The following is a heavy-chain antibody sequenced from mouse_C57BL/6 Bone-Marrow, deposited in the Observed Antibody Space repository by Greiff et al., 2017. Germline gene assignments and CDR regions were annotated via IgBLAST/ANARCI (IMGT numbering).Heavy chain of an antibody. J-gene: IGHJ1*03. V-gene: IGHV3-6*01. CDR3: AREDTTAWYFDV. CDR1: GYSITSGYY. Sequence: EVKLMESGPGLVKPSQSLSLTCSVTGYSITSGYYWNWIRQFPGNKLEWMGYISYDGSNNYNPSLKNRISITRDTSKNQFFLKLNSVTTEDTATYYCAREDTTAWYFDVWGTGTTVTVSS. D-gene: IGHD1-2*01. CDR2: ISYDGSN.